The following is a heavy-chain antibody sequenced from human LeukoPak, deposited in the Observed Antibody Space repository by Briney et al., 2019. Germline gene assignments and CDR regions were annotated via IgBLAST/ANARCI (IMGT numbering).Heavy chain of an antibody. Sequence: SQTLSLTCAISGDSVSSNSAGWNWLRQSPSRGLEWLGRTYYRSKWYNDYAVSVKSRISINPDTSKNQFSLQLNSVTPEDTAVYYCARGGGSLNYWGQGTLVTVSS. D-gene: IGHD1-26*01. V-gene: IGHV6-1*01. CDR2: TYYRSKWYN. J-gene: IGHJ4*02. CDR1: GDSVSSNSAG. CDR3: ARGGGSLNY.